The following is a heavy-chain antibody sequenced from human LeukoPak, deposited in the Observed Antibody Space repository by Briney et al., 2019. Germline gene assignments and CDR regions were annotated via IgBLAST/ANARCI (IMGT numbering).Heavy chain of an antibody. CDR1: GFTFSSYG. V-gene: IGHV3-23*01. D-gene: IGHD3-22*01. Sequence: PGGSLRLSCAASGFTFSSYGMSWVRQVPGKGLEWVSGISGSGGRTYYADSVRGRFTISRDNAKNSLYLQMNSLRAEDTAVYYCARDRATMIGMRGADAFDIWGQGTMVTVSS. CDR2: ISGSGGRT. J-gene: IGHJ3*02. CDR3: ARDRATMIGMRGADAFDI.